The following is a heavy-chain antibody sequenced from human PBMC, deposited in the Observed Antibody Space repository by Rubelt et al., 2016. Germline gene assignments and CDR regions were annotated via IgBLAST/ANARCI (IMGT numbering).Heavy chain of an antibody. J-gene: IGHJ4*02. Sequence: QVQLVQSGAEVKKPGASVKVSCKASGYTFTTYGINWVRQAPGQGLEWMGWISAYNGNTNHAQKLQGGGTMTTDTSTGTAYMELRSLRSDDTAVYYCAREAYSGRYPLIDYWGQGTLVTVSS. D-gene: IGHD1-26*01. CDR1: GYTFTTYG. V-gene: IGHV1-18*01. CDR2: ISAYNGNT. CDR3: AREAYSGRYPLIDY.